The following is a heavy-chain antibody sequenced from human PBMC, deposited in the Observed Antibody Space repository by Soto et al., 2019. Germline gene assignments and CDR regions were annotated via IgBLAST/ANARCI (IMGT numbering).Heavy chain of an antibody. D-gene: IGHD2-21*01. CDR3: ASIADY. Sequence: QVQLVESGGGVVQPGRSLRLSCAAAGFSVTTYGMQWVRQAPGKGLEWVARITHDGRSNFYADSVKGRFTVSRDTSKNTLYLQMNSLRPDDTAVYYCASIADYWGQGTLVTVSS. V-gene: IGHV3-30*03. J-gene: IGHJ4*02. CDR2: ITHDGRSN. CDR1: GFSVTTYG.